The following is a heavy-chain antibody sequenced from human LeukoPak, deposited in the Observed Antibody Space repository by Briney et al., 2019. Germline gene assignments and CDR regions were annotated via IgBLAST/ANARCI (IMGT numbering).Heavy chain of an antibody. D-gene: IGHD3-10*01. CDR1: GYTFTSYG. CDR2: ISAYNGNT. Sequence: GASVTVSCKASGYTFTSYGISWVRQAPGQGLEWMGWISAYNGNTNYAQKLQGRVTMTTDTSTSTAYMELRSLRSDDTAVYYCARDVTMVRGVTLYNWFDPWGQGTLVTVSS. CDR3: ARDVTMVRGVTLYNWFDP. J-gene: IGHJ5*02. V-gene: IGHV1-18*01.